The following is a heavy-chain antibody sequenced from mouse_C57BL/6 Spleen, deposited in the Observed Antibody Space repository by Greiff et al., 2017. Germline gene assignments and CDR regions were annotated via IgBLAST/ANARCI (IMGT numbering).Heavy chain of an antibody. Sequence: QVQLQQPGAELVKPGASVKLSCKASGYTFTSYWMHWVKQRPGQGLEWIGMIHPNSGSTNYNEKFKSKATLTVDKSSSTAYMQLSSLTSEDSAVYYCARYSNRLTGNAMDYWGQGTSVTVSS. CDR3: ARYSNRLTGNAMDY. D-gene: IGHD4-1*01. V-gene: IGHV1-64*01. CDR2: IHPNSGST. J-gene: IGHJ4*01. CDR1: GYTFTSYW.